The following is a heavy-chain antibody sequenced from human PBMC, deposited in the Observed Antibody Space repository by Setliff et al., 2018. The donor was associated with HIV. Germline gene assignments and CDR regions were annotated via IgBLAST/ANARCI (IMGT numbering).Heavy chain of an antibody. D-gene: IGHD2-21*02. CDR2: IQTSGRT. CDR1: GGSISNYY. CDR3: ARSSRVNCGGDCYLFDY. V-gene: IGHV4-4*07. J-gene: IGHJ4*02. Sequence: SETLSLTCTVSGGSISNYYWSWIRQPAGKGLEWIGRIQTSGRTNNNPSLKSRVTMTVDTSKNQFSLILTSVTAADTAVYYCARSSRVNCGGDCYLFDYWGQGTPVTVSS.